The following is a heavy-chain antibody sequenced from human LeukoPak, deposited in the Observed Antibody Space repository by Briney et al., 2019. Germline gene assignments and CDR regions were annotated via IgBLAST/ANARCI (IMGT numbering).Heavy chain of an antibody. Sequence: GGSLRLSCAASGFTFSSYSMNWVRQAPGKGLEWVSSISSSSSYIYYADSVKGRFTISRDNAKNSLYLQMNSLRAEDTAVYYCAKGVSLGSSWRSFFDYWGQGTLVTVSS. V-gene: IGHV3-21*01. D-gene: IGHD6-13*01. CDR1: GFTFSSYS. CDR3: AKGVSLGSSWRSFFDY. CDR2: ISSSSSYI. J-gene: IGHJ4*02.